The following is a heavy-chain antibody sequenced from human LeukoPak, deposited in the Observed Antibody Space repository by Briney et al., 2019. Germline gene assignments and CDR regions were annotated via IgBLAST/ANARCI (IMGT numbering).Heavy chain of an antibody. Sequence: GGSLRLSCAASGFTFNSYHMNWVRQAPGKGLEWVSYISGNSATIYYVDSVEGRFTISRDNAKNSLYLQMNSLRAEDTAVYYCARDSASIGHNDAFDIWGQGTMVTVSS. V-gene: IGHV3-48*04. J-gene: IGHJ3*02. CDR1: GFTFNSYH. D-gene: IGHD3-22*01. CDR2: ISGNSATI. CDR3: ARDSASIGHNDAFDI.